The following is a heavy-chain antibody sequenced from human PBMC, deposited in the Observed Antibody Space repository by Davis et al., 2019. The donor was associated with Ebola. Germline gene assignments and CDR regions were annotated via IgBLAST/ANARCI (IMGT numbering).Heavy chain of an antibody. V-gene: IGHV4-59*08. Sequence: SETLSLTCTVSGGSINNYFWSWIRQPPGKGLEWIGNIHYLGNTNYNPSLKSRVTISVDKSKNQFSLKLSSVTAADTAVYYCARHARGVTTDWFDPWGQGTLVTVSS. CDR1: GGSINNYF. D-gene: IGHD3-10*01. J-gene: IGHJ5*02. CDR3: ARHARGVTTDWFDP. CDR2: IHYLGNT.